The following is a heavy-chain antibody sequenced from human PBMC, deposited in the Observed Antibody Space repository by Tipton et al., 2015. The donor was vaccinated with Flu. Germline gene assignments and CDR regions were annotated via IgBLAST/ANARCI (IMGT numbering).Heavy chain of an antibody. D-gene: IGHD1-26*01. CDR3: ARGEAWFDP. Sequence: QVQLVQSGAEMKKPGASVKVSCKASGYTFTSYNMHWVRQAPGQGLEWMGIIYPAGGGISYAQKFQGRVIMTTDTSTSTAYMELRSLTSDDTAVYYCARGEAWFDPWGQGTLVTVSS. V-gene: IGHV1-46*01. CDR1: GYTFTSYN. J-gene: IGHJ5*02. CDR2: IYPAGGGI.